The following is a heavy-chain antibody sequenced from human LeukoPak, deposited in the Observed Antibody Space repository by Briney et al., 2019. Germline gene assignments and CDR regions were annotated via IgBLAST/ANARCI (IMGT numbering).Heavy chain of an antibody. CDR1: GFTFSTYW. D-gene: IGHD3-22*01. V-gene: IGHV3-7*01. J-gene: IGHJ3*02. Sequence: PGGSLTLSSAASGFTFSTYWMTWVRQAPGKGLEWVANIKPDGSEKNYVDSVKGRFTISRDNAKNSLYLQMNSPRAEDTAGYSRGRNSPKGYYYDKGPDDAFDIWGQGTMVTVSS. CDR2: IKPDGSEK. CDR3: GRNSPKGYYYDKGPDDAFDI.